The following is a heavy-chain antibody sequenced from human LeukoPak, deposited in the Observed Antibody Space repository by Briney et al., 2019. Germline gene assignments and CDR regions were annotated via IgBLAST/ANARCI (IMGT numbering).Heavy chain of an antibody. CDR2: IYYTGNT. CDR1: GGSISTFY. Sequence: SQTLSLTCTVSGGSISTFYWSWIRQPPGKGLEWIGYIYYTGNTNYNPSLKSRVTISVDTSKNQFSLKLSSVTAADTAVYFCARVQSADYDRAFDIWGQGTMVTVSS. V-gene: IGHV4-59*01. J-gene: IGHJ3*02. D-gene: IGHD3-10*02. CDR3: ARVQSADYDRAFDI.